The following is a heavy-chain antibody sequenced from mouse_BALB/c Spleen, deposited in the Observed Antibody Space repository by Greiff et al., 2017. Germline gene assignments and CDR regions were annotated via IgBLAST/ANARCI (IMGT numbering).Heavy chain of an antibody. V-gene: IGHV5-6-3*01. Sequence: EVQVVESGGGLVKPGGSLKLSCAASGFTFSSYGMSWVRQTPDKRLELVATINSNGGSTYYPDSVKGRFTISRDNAKNTLYLQMSSLKSEDTAMYYCARVYGSKGYWYFDVWGAGTTVTVSS. CDR1: GFTFSSYG. D-gene: IGHD1-1*01. CDR3: ARVYGSKGYWYFDV. J-gene: IGHJ1*01. CDR2: INSNGGST.